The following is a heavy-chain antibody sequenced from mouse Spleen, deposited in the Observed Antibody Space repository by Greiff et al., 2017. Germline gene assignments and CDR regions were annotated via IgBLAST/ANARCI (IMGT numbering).Heavy chain of an antibody. V-gene: IGHV1-7*01. CDR2: INPSSGYT. Sequence: VQLQQSGAELAKPGASVKLSCKASGYTFTSYWMHWVKQRPGQGLEWIGYINPSSGYTKYNQKFKDKATLTADKSSSTAYMQLSSLTYEDSAVYYCARSHYGSYWYFDVWGAGTTVTVSS. J-gene: IGHJ1*01. CDR1: GYTFTSYW. CDR3: ARSHYGSYWYFDV. D-gene: IGHD1-1*01.